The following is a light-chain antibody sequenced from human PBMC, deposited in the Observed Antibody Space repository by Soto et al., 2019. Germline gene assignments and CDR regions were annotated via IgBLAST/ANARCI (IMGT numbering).Light chain of an antibody. J-gene: IGLJ1*01. CDR1: SSDVGGYIW. CDR2: DVN. CDR3: ASYTSRSTYV. V-gene: IGLV2-14*01. Sequence: QSVLTQPASVSGSPGQSITISCTGTSSDVGGYIWVSWYQHHPGKAPKLTIYDVNIRPSGVSGRFSGSKSGNTASLTISGLQTEDEAEYYCASYTSRSTYVFGSGTKLTVL.